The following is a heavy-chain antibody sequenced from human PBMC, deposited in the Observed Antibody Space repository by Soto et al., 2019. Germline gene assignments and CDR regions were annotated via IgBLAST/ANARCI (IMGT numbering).Heavy chain of an antibody. V-gene: IGHV3-23*01. CDR1: GFTFSNYA. D-gene: IGHD2-2*01. J-gene: IGHJ4*02. CDR2: ISGGGVST. CDR3: ARRVYCTSSTCSYYFDS. Sequence: GGSLRLSCTASGFTFSNYAMTWIRQAPGEGLEWVSVISGGGVSTYYADSVKGRFTISRDNSKNTLYLQMNSLRAEDTAVYYCARRVYCTSSTCSYYFDSWGQGALVTVSS.